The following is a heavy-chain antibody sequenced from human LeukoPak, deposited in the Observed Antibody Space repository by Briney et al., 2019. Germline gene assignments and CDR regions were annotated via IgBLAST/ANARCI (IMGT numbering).Heavy chain of an antibody. D-gene: IGHD5-24*01. V-gene: IGHV1-69*13. J-gene: IGHJ4*02. CDR2: IIPIFGTA. CDR3: VRGDGYYKYYFDY. CDR1: GGTFSSYA. Sequence: SVKVSCKASGGTFSSYAISWVRQAPGQGLEWMGGIIPIFGTANYAQKFQGRVTITADESTSTAYMELSSLRSEDTAVYYCVRGDGYYKYYFDYWGQGTLVTVSS.